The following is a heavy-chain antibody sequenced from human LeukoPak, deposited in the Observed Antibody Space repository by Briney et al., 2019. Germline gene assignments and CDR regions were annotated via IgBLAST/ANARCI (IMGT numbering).Heavy chain of an antibody. Sequence: GGSLRLSCAASGFTFSSYSFNWVRQVPGKGLEWVSSITTTFYTYYTDSVKGRFTISRDNAKNSLYLQMISLRAEDTAVYYCAKDRVKYYDTNFDYWGQGTLVTVSS. CDR1: GFTFSSYS. CDR2: ITTTFYT. CDR3: AKDRVKYYDTNFDY. J-gene: IGHJ4*02. D-gene: IGHD3-22*01. V-gene: IGHV3-21*04.